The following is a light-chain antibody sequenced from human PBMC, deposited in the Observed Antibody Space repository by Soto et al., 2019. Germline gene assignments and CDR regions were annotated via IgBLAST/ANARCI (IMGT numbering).Light chain of an antibody. CDR1: SSDVGFYDY. V-gene: IGLV2-14*01. CDR2: EVT. J-gene: IGLJ3*02. CDR3: SSYTTSSTLV. Sequence: QSALTQPASVSGSPGQSITISCTGTSSDVGFYDYVSWYQQHPGKAPKLLIYEVTYRPSGVSNRFSGSKSAKTASRTISGLQAEDEADYYCSSYTTSSTLVFGGGTQLTVL.